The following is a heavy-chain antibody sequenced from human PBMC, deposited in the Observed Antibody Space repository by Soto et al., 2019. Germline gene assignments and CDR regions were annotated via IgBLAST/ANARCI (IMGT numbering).Heavy chain of an antibody. CDR3: ARGLGSYYFDY. CDR1: GFSISSYY. V-gene: IGHV4-59*01. Sequence: SETLSLTCTVSGFSISSYYWSWIRQPPGKGLEWIGYIYNSGNTNYNPSLKSRVTMSLDTSKNQFSLKLNSVTAADTAVYFCARGLGSYYFDYWGQGALVTVSS. CDR2: IYNSGNT. J-gene: IGHJ4*02. D-gene: IGHD6-13*01.